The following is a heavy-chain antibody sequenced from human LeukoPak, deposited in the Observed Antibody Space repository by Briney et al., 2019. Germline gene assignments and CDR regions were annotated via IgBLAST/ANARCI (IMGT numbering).Heavy chain of an antibody. D-gene: IGHD6-13*01. J-gene: IGHJ4*02. V-gene: IGHV3-53*01. Sequence: GGSLRLSCAASGFTVSSIYMNWVRQAPGKGLEWVSVIYSGGTTYYADSVKGRFTISRDNSKNTLYLQMNRLRVEDTALYFCARASTIGAAGLFDFWGQGTLVTVSS. CDR3: ARASTIGAAGLFDF. CDR2: IYSGGTT. CDR1: GFTVSSIY.